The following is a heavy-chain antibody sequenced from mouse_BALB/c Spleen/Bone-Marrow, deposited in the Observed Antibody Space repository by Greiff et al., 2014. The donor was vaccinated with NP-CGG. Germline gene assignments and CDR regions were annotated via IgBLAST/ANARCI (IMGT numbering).Heavy chain of an antibody. CDR3: AIRGDGDEGWYFDV. CDR2: ILPGGGTT. Sequence: VQVVESGAELMQPGASVKISCKATGYTFSSFWIEWVKQRPGHGLEWIGEILPGGGTTKYNEKFKGKATFTADTSSNTAYMQLSSLTSEDSAVYYCAIRGDGDEGWYFDVWGAGTTVTVSS. CDR1: GYTFSSFW. V-gene: IGHV1-9*01. J-gene: IGHJ1*01. D-gene: IGHD2-13*01.